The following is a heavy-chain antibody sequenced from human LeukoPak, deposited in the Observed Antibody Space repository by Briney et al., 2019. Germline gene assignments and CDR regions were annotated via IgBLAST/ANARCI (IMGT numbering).Heavy chain of an antibody. V-gene: IGHV4-4*07. J-gene: IGHJ4*02. CDR3: ARDSPPLRHFDY. Sequence: SETLSLTCTVSGGSTSSYYWSWIRQPAGKGLEWIGRIYTSGSTNYNPSLKSRVTMSVDTSKNQFSLKLSSVTAADTAVYYCARDSPPLRHFDYWGQGTLVTVSS. CDR1: GGSTSSYY. CDR2: IYTSGST. D-gene: IGHD5-12*01.